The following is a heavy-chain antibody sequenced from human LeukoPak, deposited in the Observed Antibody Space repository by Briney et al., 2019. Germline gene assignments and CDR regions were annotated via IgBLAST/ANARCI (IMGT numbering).Heavy chain of an antibody. CDR3: AKAGYYDSSGYSDDAFDI. CDR1: GFTFDDYA. D-gene: IGHD3-22*01. CDR2: ISSSSSYI. Sequence: GGSLRLSCAASGFTFDDYAMHWVRQAPGKGLEWVSSISSSSSYIYYADSVKGRFTISRDNSKNTLYLQMNSLRAEDTAVYYCAKAGYYDSSGYSDDAFDIWGQGTMVTVSS. J-gene: IGHJ3*02. V-gene: IGHV3-21*04.